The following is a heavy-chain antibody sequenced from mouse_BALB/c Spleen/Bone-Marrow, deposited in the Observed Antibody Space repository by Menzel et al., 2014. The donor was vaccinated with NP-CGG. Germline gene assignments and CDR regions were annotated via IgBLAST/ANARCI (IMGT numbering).Heavy chain of an antibody. J-gene: IGHJ4*01. Sequence: EVKVVESGPSPVKPSQTLSLTCSVTGDSITSGYWNWIRKFPGNKLEYMGFISYSSSTYYNPSLKSRISITRDTSKNLYYLQLNSVTTEDSATYYCARSGSSGYHYYAMDYWGQGTSVTVSS. CDR1: GDSITSGY. CDR3: ARSGSSGYHYYAMDY. V-gene: IGHV3-8*02. D-gene: IGHD3-1*01. CDR2: ISYSSST.